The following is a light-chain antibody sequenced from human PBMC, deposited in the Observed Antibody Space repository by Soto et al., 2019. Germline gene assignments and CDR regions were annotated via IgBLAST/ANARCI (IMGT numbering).Light chain of an antibody. J-gene: IGKJ1*01. CDR2: DAS. CDR3: QQYHSYWT. V-gene: IGKV1-5*01. Sequence: DHPMTQSPFTPSAAVGDRVTLTFRASQGINGRMAWYPQKARKAPKLLIYDASSLESGVPQRFSGSGSGTEFTLTISSLQTDDFSTYYCQQYHSYWTFGQGTKVDIK. CDR1: QGINGR.